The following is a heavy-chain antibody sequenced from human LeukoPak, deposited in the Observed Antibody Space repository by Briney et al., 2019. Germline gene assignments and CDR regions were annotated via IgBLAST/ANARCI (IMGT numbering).Heavy chain of an antibody. CDR1: GFTFSDYA. D-gene: IGHD1-26*01. CDR2: ISGSGGDT. J-gene: IGHJ4*02. CDR3: AKGSGIYLFDH. Sequence: GGSLRLSCAASGFTFSDYAMSWVRQAPGKGLEWVSAISGSGGDTYYPDSMKGRCTISRDNSKNTLYLQMNSLRAEDTAVYYCAKGSGIYLFDHWGEGTLVTVSS. V-gene: IGHV3-23*01.